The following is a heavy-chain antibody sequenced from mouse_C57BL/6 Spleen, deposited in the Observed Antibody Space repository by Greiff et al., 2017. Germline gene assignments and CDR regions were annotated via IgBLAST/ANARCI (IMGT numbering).Heavy chain of an antibody. D-gene: IGHD1-1*01. Sequence: EVQLQQSGPELVKPGASVKISCKASGYTFTDYYMNWVKRSHGKSLEWIGDINPNNGGTSYNQKFKGKATLTVDKSSSTAYMELRSLTSEDSAVYYCARRGITTVVAKDFDYWGQGTTLTVSS. CDR3: ARRGITTVVAKDFDY. CDR1: GYTFTDYY. CDR2: INPNNGGT. J-gene: IGHJ2*01. V-gene: IGHV1-26*01.